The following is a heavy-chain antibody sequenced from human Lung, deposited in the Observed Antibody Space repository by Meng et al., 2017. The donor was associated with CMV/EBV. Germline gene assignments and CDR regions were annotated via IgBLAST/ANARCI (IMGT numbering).Heavy chain of an antibody. D-gene: IGHD2-2*01. CDR3: ARDVSDHCSSTSCYRLGAFDS. CDR2: IYYSGST. V-gene: IGHV4-31*02. J-gene: IGHJ3*02. Sequence: SWVRQAPGKGLEWIGYIYYSGSTYYNPSLKSRVTISVDTSKNQFSLKLSSVTAADTAVYYCARDVSDHCSSTSCYRLGAFDSWXQGTXVTVSS.